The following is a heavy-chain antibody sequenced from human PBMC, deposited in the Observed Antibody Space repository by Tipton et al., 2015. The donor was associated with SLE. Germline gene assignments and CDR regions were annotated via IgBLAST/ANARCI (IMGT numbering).Heavy chain of an antibody. CDR1: GGSISSYY. CDR3: ARDPGYSSSWNYFDY. V-gene: IGHV4-4*07. J-gene: IGHJ4*02. D-gene: IGHD6-13*01. CDR2: IYHTGNT. Sequence: TLSLTCTVSGGSISSYYWSWVRQSAAKGLEWIGRIYHTGNTNYNPSLNSRVTMSVDTSKNQFSLNLTSVTAADTAVYYCARDPGYSSSWNYFDYWGQGTRVTVSS.